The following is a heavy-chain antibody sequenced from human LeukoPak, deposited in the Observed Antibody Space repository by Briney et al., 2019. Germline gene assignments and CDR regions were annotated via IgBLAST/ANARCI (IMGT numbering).Heavy chain of an antibody. J-gene: IGHJ3*02. CDR1: GFXFSSYA. Sequence: GGSLRLSCAASGFXFSSYAISWVRQAPGKGLEWVSAISGSGGNTYYADSVKGRFTISRDNSKNTLYLQMNSLRAEDTAVYYCAKSQFIVVVVAAGGVGAFDIWGQGTMVTVSS. D-gene: IGHD2-15*01. CDR2: ISGSGGNT. CDR3: AKSQFIVVVVAAGGVGAFDI. V-gene: IGHV3-23*01.